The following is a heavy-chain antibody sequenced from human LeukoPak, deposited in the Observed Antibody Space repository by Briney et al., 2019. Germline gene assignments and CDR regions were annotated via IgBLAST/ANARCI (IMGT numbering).Heavy chain of an antibody. J-gene: IGHJ4*02. CDR2: VYPGDSAT. CDR1: GFSFTNYW. V-gene: IGHV5-51*01. D-gene: IGHD3-10*01. CDR3: ARVRAIPPRYFDY. Sequence: PGESLKISCQGSGFSFTNYWIGWVRQMPGKGLEWVGIVYPGDSATLYSPPFQGLVTISADKSISTAYLQWSSLKASDTAMYYCARVRAIPPRYFDYWGQGTLVTVSS.